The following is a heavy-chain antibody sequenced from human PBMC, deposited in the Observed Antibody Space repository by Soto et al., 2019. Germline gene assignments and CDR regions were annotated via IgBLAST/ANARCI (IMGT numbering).Heavy chain of an antibody. CDR3: ARGRLAVDMGSYGMDV. Sequence: QVQLVQSGAEVKKPGSSVKVSCKASGGTFSSYAISWVRQAPGQGLEWMGGIIPIFGTANYAQKFQGRVTITADESTSIAYMELSSLRSEDTAVYYCARGRLAVDMGSYGMDVWGQGTTVTVSS. V-gene: IGHV1-69*01. CDR2: IIPIFGTA. J-gene: IGHJ6*02. CDR1: GGTFSSYA. D-gene: IGHD5-12*01.